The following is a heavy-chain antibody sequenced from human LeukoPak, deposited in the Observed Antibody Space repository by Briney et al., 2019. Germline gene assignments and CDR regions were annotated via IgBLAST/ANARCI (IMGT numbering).Heavy chain of an antibody. CDR2: ISSSSSYI. CDR3: AKDTAMVMNYFDY. V-gene: IGHV3-21*04. Sequence: GGSLRLSCAASGFTFSSYSMNWVRQAPGKGLEWVSSISSSSSYIYYADSVKGRFTISRDNAKNSLYLQMNSLRAEDTALYYCAKDTAMVMNYFDYWGQGTLVTVSS. CDR1: GFTFSSYS. D-gene: IGHD5-18*01. J-gene: IGHJ4*02.